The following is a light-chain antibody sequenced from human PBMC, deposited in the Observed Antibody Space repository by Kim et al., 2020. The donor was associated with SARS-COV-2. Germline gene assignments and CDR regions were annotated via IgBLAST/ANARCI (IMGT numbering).Light chain of an antibody. CDR1: QSIGNC. J-gene: IGKJ2*01. Sequence: DIQMTQSPSSLSASVKDRVSISCRASQSIGNCLNWYQKRPGKAPKVLIYATSNLQRGLPSRFSASGSGTDFTLTITSLQPEDSATYYCQQCYITPYTFGQGTNLEI. CDR2: ATS. V-gene: IGKV1-39*01. CDR3: QQCYITPYT.